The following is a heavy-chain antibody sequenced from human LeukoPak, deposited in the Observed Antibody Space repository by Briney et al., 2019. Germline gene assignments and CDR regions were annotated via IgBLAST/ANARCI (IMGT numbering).Heavy chain of an antibody. Sequence: ASVKVSCKASGYTFTSYDINWVRQATGQGLEWMGWTNPNSGNTGYAQKFQGRVTITRNTSISTAYMELSSLRSEDTAVYYCARASGSYYGFDYWGQGTLVTVSS. J-gene: IGHJ4*02. CDR2: TNPNSGNT. V-gene: IGHV1-8*03. CDR1: GYTFTSYD. CDR3: ARASGSYYGFDY. D-gene: IGHD1-26*01.